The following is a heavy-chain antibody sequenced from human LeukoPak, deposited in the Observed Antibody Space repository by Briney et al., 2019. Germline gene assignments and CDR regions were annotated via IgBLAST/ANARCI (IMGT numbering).Heavy chain of an antibody. CDR1: GFTLSSYW. CDR2: IKQDGSEK. J-gene: IGHJ6*03. CDR3: ARLGHLYYYYMDV. Sequence: GGSLRLSCAASGFTLSSYWMIWVRKAPGKGLKWVANIKQDGSEKYYVDSVKGRFTISRDNAKNSLYLQMNSLRAEDTAVYYCARLGHLYYYYMDVWGKGTTVTVSS. V-gene: IGHV3-7*01. D-gene: IGHD6-6*01.